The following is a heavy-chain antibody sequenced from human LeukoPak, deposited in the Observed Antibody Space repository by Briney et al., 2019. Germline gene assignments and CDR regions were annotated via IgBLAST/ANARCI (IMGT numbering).Heavy chain of an antibody. J-gene: IGHJ5*02. D-gene: IGHD3-10*01. Sequence: ASVKVSCKASGYTFTSYDINGVRQATGQGLEWMGWMNPNSGNTGYAQEFQGRVTMTRDTSISTAYMELSSLTSEDTAVYYCARRKPTSGAQYWFDPWGQGTLVTVSS. CDR1: GYTFTSYD. V-gene: IGHV1-8*01. CDR2: MNPNSGNT. CDR3: ARRKPTSGAQYWFDP.